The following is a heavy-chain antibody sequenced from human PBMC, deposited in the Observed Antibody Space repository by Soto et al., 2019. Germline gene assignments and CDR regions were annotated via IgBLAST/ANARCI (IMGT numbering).Heavy chain of an antibody. CDR2: ISGSGDST. J-gene: IGHJ6*02. Sequence: GGSLGLSCAASGFTFSTYALTWVRQAAGKGLEWVSAISGSGDSTYYADAVKGRFTISRDNSKNTLYLQVNGQRAEDTAVYYCEKGFGFGEHYGMDVWGQGTTVTVSS. V-gene: IGHV3-23*01. D-gene: IGHD3-10*01. CDR1: GFTFSTYA. CDR3: EKGFGFGEHYGMDV.